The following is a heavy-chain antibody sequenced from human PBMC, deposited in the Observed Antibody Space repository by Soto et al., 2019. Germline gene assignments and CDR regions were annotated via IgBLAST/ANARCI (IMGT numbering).Heavy chain of an antibody. J-gene: IGHJ4*02. CDR1: GGSISSGDYY. CDR2: IYYSGST. Sequence: PSETLSLTCTVSGGSISSGDYYWSWIRQPPGKGLEWIGYIYYSGSTYYNPSLKSRVTISVDTSKNQFSLKLSSVTAADTAVYYCARDPRTVTLGPNYFDYWGQGTLLTVSS. V-gene: IGHV4-30-4*01. D-gene: IGHD4-4*01. CDR3: ARDPRTVTLGPNYFDY.